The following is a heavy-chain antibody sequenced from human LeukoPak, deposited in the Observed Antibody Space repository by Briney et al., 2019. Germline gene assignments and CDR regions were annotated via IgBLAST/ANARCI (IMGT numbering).Heavy chain of an antibody. Sequence: ETLSLTCTVSGGSISSYYWSWVRQAPGKGLEWVSVIYSGGSTYYADSVKGRFTISRDNSKNTLYLQMNSLRAEDTAVYYCARSRTIFGVVRWYFDYWGQGTLVTVSS. CDR3: ARSRTIFGVVRWYFDY. J-gene: IGHJ4*02. D-gene: IGHD3-3*01. CDR2: IYSGGST. V-gene: IGHV3-66*02. CDR1: GGSISSYY.